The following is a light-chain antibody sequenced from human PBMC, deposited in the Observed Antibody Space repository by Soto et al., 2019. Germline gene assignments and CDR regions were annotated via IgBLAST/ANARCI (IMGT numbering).Light chain of an antibody. Sequence: EMVLTQSPATLSLSPGERAILSCRARQRVSSYLSLYQQKPGQAPRLLIYVASHRATGIPARFSGSGSGTDFTLTISSLEPEDFAVYYCQQRSNWPPELTFGGGTKVEIK. CDR3: QQRSNWPPELT. V-gene: IGKV3-11*01. J-gene: IGKJ4*01. CDR1: QRVSSY. CDR2: VAS.